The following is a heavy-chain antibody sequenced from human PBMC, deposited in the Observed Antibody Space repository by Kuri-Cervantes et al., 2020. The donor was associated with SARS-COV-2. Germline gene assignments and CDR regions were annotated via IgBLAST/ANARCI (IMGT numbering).Heavy chain of an antibody. Sequence: GGSLRLSCAASGFTLSSYSMNWVRQAPGTGLEWVSTIITTGGSTYYADSVKGRFTISRDNSQNTLYLQMNSLRAEDTAFYYCARGKLWPFSFDYWGQGTLVTVSS. CDR2: IITTGGST. CDR3: ARGKLWPFSFDY. CDR1: GFTLSSYS. V-gene: IGHV3-23*01. J-gene: IGHJ4*02. D-gene: IGHD3-3*02.